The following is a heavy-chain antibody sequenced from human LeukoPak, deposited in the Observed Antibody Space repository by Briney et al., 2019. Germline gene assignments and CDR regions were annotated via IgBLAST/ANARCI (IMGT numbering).Heavy chain of an antibody. V-gene: IGHV1-18*01. Sequence: ASVKVSCKASGYTFTNYGISWVRQAPGQGLEWMGWISAYNGNTNYAQKFQGRLTMTTGTSTSTAYMELRSLRSDDTAVYYCARDRYDFWSGSDCWGQGTLVTVSS. D-gene: IGHD3-3*01. CDR1: GYTFTNYG. CDR2: ISAYNGNT. CDR3: ARDRYDFWSGSDC. J-gene: IGHJ4*02.